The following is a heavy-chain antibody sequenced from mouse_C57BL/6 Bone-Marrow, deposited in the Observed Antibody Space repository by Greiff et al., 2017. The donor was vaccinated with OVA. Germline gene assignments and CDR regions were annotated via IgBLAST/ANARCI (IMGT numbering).Heavy chain of an antibody. J-gene: IGHJ3*01. V-gene: IGHV1-52*01. D-gene: IGHD2-5*01. Sequence: VQLQQPGAELVRPGSSVKLSCKASGYTFTSYWMHWVKQRPIQGLEWIGNIDPSDSETHYNQKFKDKATLTVDKSSSTAYMQLSSLTSEDSAVYYCARQGHYSNSFAYWGQGTLVTVSA. CDR1: GYTFTSYW. CDR3: ARQGHYSNSFAY. CDR2: IDPSDSET.